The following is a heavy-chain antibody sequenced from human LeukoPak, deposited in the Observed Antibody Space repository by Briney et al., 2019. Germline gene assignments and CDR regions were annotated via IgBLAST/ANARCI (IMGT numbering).Heavy chain of an antibody. CDR2: IYTSGST. CDR1: GGSISSYY. Sequence: SETLSLTCTVSGGSISSYYWTWIRQPAGKGLEWIGRIYTSGSTSYNPSLKSRVTMSVDKSKNQLFLKLSSVTAADTAVYYCARDPHTSGWPSGYWGQGTLVTASS. CDR3: ARDPHTSGWPSGY. D-gene: IGHD6-19*01. J-gene: IGHJ4*02. V-gene: IGHV4-4*07.